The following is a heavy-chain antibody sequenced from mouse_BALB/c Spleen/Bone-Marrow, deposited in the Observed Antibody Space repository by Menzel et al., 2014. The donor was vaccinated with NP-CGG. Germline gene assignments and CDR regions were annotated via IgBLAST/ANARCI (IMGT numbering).Heavy chain of an antibody. V-gene: IGHV3-2*02. CDR3: ARRGYYGTFLFAY. CDR2: ISYSGST. CDR1: GYSITSDSA. Sequence: EVKLVESGPGLVIPSQSLSLTCTVAGYSITSDSAWNWIRQFPGNKLEWMAYISYSGSTTYNPSLKSRISITRDTSKNQFFLQLNSVTTEDTATYYCARRGYYGTFLFAYWGQGTLVTVSA. D-gene: IGHD2-1*01. J-gene: IGHJ3*01.